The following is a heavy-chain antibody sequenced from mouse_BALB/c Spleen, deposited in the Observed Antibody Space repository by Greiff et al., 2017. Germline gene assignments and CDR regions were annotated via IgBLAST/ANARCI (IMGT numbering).Heavy chain of an antibody. CDR3: ATTMITTGDGFDV. CDR2: INPSSGYT. Sequence: VKLMESAAELARPGASVKMSCKASGYTFTSYTMHWVKQRPGQGLEWIGYINPSSGYTEYNQKFKDKTTLTADKSSSTAYMQLSSLTSEDSAVYYCATTMITTGDGFDVWGAGTTVTVSS. CDR1: GYTFTSYT. J-gene: IGHJ1*01. D-gene: IGHD2-4*01. V-gene: IGHV1-4*02.